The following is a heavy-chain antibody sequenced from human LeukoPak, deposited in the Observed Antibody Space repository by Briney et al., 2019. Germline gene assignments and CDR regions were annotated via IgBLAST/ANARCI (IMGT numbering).Heavy chain of an antibody. D-gene: IGHD1-26*01. CDR1: GFTFSSYT. CDR2: IPSSSSSK. V-gene: IGHV3-21*01. Sequence: GGSLRLSCVASGFTFSSYTMNWVRQAPGKGLEWVSSIPSSSSSKYYADSVKGRFTISRDNAKNSLYLQLNSLRAEDTAVYYCARRSGTYWGQGTVVTVSS. J-gene: IGHJ4*02. CDR3: ARRSGTY.